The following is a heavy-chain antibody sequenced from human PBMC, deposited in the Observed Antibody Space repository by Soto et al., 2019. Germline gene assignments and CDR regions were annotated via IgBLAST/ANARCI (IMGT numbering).Heavy chain of an antibody. CDR2: VYYSGAT. V-gene: IGHV4-31*03. J-gene: IGHJ4*02. Sequence: LSLTCTVSGDSMATGGHYYNWIRQVPGKGLEWIGYVYYSGATHYTPSLRARATISRDTSKNQFSLRLISVTAADTALYYCARDKDLQPTVWGFWGQGIQVTVSS. CDR3: ARDKDLQPTVWGF. D-gene: IGHD3-16*01. CDR1: GDSMATGGHY.